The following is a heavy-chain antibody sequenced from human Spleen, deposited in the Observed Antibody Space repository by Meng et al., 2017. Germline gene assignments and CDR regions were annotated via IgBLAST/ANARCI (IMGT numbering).Heavy chain of an antibody. CDR3: AKALGWGSSPDY. J-gene: IGHJ4*01. Sequence: QVQLVQSGAEVKKPGASVKVSCKASGYTFTDFYIHWVRQAPGQGLEYMGRINHKSGGTNYAQKFQGRVTLTRDTSISTAYMELSSLRFDDTAVYYCAKALGWGSSPDYWGHGILVTVSS. CDR2: INHKSGGT. V-gene: IGHV1-2*06. D-gene: IGHD2-21*01. CDR1: GYTFTDFY.